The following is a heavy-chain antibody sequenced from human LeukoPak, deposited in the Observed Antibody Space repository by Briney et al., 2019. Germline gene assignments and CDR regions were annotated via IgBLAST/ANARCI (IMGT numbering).Heavy chain of an antibody. CDR2: IWYDGSNK. CDR1: GFTFSSYG. V-gene: IGHV3-33*06. CDR3: TNGFWSGYNFHYYGLDV. Sequence: PGGSLRLSCAASGFTFSSYGMHWVPQAPGKGLEWVAVIWYDGSNKYYADSVKGRFTISRDNSKNTLYLQMNSLRAEDTAVYYCTNGFWSGYNFHYYGLDVWGQGTTVTVSS. J-gene: IGHJ6*02. D-gene: IGHD3-3*01.